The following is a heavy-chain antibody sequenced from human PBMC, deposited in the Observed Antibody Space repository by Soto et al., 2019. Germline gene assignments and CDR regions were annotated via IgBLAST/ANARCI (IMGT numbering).Heavy chain of an antibody. Sequence: EVHLVESGGGLVQTGGSLRLSCAIFESTVSRDWMNWVRQAPGKGLEWVAHINQDGSEKYYVDSVKGRFTITRDNAKKSQYLQMNGLSPADTAMYYYSGEVGDAFWGQGTLVTVSS. J-gene: IGHJ4*02. CDR3: SGEVGDAF. V-gene: IGHV3-7*01. CDR2: INQDGSEK. D-gene: IGHD1-26*01. CDR1: ESTVSRDW.